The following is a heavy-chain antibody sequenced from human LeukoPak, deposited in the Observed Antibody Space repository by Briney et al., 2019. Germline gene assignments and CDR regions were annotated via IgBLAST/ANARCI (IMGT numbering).Heavy chain of an antibody. Sequence: PGGSLRLSCAASGFTFSSYSMKWVRQAPGKGLEWVSSISTGSSYIHYADSVKGRFTISRDNAKNSLYLQMNSLKAEDTAVYYCARDYDFYCSGGSCYSPRLSDYWGQGTLVTVSS. V-gene: IGHV3-21*01. CDR2: ISTGSSYI. D-gene: IGHD2-15*01. J-gene: IGHJ4*02. CDR1: GFTFSSYS. CDR3: ARDYDFYCSGGSCYSPRLSDY.